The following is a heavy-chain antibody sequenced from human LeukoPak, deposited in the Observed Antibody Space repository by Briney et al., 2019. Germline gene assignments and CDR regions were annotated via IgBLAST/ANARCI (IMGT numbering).Heavy chain of an antibody. V-gene: IGHV4-59*08. CDR2: IYYSGST. D-gene: IGHD6-13*01. CDR3: ARSVSAAGTWFDP. Sequence: SETLSLTCTVSGGSISHYSWSWIRRPPGKGLEWIGYIYYSGSTNYNPSLKSRVTISVDTSKNQFSLKLSSVTAAETAVYYCARSVSAAGTWFDPWGQGTLVTVSS. J-gene: IGHJ5*02. CDR1: GGSISHYS.